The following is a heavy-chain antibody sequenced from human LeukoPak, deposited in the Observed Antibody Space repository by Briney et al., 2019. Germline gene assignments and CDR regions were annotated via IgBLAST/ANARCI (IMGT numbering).Heavy chain of an antibody. D-gene: IGHD1-26*01. Sequence: ASMKVSCKASGYTFTDYFMLWVRQAPGQGLEWMGWINPNSGATNYAQKFQGRVTMTRDTSITTAYMELSGLTSDDTAVYYCASSVGATRYFDYWGQGTLVTVSS. CDR2: INPNSGAT. V-gene: IGHV1-2*02. CDR1: GYTFTDYF. CDR3: ASSVGATRYFDY. J-gene: IGHJ4*02.